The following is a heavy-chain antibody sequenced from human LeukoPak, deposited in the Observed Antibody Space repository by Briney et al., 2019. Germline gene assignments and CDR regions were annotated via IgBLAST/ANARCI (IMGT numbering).Heavy chain of an antibody. CDR3: ARATPSIVVVVAATGNWFDP. Sequence: ASVKVSCKASGGTVSSYAISWVRQAPGQGLEWMGGIIPIFGTANAAQKFQGRVTITADKSTSTAYMELSSLRSEDSAGYYCARATPSIVVVVAATGNWFDPWGQGTLVTVSS. V-gene: IGHV1-69*06. J-gene: IGHJ5*02. CDR2: IIPIFGTA. D-gene: IGHD2-15*01. CDR1: GGTVSSYA.